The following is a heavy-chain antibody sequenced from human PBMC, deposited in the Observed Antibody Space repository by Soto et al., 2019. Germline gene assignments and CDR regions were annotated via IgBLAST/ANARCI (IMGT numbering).Heavy chain of an antibody. CDR2: IIPIFGTA. J-gene: IGHJ5*02. V-gene: IGHV1-69*01. CDR3: AREGTTVARGRFDP. Sequence: QVQLVQSGAEVKKPGSSVKVSCNASGGTFSSYAISWVRQAPGQGLEWMGGIIPIFGTANYAQKFQGRVTITADESTSTAYMELSSMRSEDTAVYYCAREGTTVARGRFDPWGQGTLVTVSS. D-gene: IGHD4-17*01. CDR1: GGTFSSYA.